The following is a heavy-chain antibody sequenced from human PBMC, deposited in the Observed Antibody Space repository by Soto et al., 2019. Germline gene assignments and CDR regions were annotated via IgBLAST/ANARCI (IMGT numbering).Heavy chain of an antibody. J-gene: IGHJ4*02. D-gene: IGHD5-12*01. CDR1: GFTFSNYA. CDR3: AKAVMGSTGYDSLGG. Sequence: EVQLLESGGDLVHPGESLRLSCAASGFTFSNYAMSWVRQAPGKVLEWVCAISAAGGATYFGDSLKGRFSISRDNSKKTLYLQLNNLRADDTAVYYCAKAVMGSTGYDSLGGWGQGTLVTVSS. CDR2: ISAAGGAT. V-gene: IGHV3-23*01.